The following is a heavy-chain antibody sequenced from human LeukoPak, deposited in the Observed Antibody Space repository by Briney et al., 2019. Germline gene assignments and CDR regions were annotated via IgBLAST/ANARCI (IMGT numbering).Heavy chain of an antibody. J-gene: IGHJ3*02. Sequence: QPGGSLRLSCAASGFTFSSYAMSWVRQAPGKGLEWVSAISGSGGSTYYADSVKGRFTISRDNSKNTLYLQMNSLRVEDTAVYYCAREANYYDSSGYYPDAFDIWGQGTMVTVSS. CDR1: GFTFSSYA. CDR3: AREANYYDSSGYYPDAFDI. D-gene: IGHD3-22*01. CDR2: ISGSGGST. V-gene: IGHV3-23*01.